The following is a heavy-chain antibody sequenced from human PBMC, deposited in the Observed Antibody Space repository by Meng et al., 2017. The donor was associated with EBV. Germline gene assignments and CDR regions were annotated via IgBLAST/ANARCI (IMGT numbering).Heavy chain of an antibody. D-gene: IGHD3-16*02. CDR3: ARVRTFGGVIPPDY. Sequence: QVPLGQSGAWVKKAGASVKFSCKASGYTFTSYGISWVRQAPGQWLEWMGWISAYNGNTNYAQKLQGRVTMTTDTSTSTAYMELRSLRSDDTAVYYCARVRTFGGVIPPDYWGQGTLVTVSS. J-gene: IGHJ4*02. CDR1: GYTFTSYG. CDR2: ISAYNGNT. V-gene: IGHV1-18*01.